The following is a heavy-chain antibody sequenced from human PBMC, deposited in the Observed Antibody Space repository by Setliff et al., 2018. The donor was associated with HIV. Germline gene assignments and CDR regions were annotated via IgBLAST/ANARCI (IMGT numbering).Heavy chain of an antibody. CDR1: GFTFSGYG. CDR2: IRYDGDNK. Sequence: GGSLRLSCAASGFTFSGYGMYWVRQAPGKGLEWVAFIRYDGDNKYYADSVKGRFTISRDNSKNTLYLQMNSLRAEDTAVYYCAKVSGAYYWYFDLWGRGTLVTVSS. CDR3: AKVSGAYYWYFDL. J-gene: IGHJ2*01. D-gene: IGHD6-25*01. V-gene: IGHV3-30*02.